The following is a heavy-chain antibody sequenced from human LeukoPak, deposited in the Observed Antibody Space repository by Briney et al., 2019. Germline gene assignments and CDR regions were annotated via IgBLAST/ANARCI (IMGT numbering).Heavy chain of an antibody. CDR2: IYYSGST. V-gene: IGHV4-59*08. CDR3: ARWEWELLRGFDY. J-gene: IGHJ4*02. Sequence: PSETLSLTCTVSGGSISSYYWSWIRQPPGKGLEWIGYIYYSGSTNYNPSLKSRVTVSVDTSKNQFSLKLSSVTAADTAVYYCARWEWELLRGFDYWGQGTLVTVSS. CDR1: GGSISSYY. D-gene: IGHD1-26*01.